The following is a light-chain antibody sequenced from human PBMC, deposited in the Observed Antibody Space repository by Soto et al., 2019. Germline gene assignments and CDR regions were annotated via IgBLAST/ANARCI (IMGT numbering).Light chain of an antibody. CDR3: QQRSNWPPLIT. CDR1: QSVSSY. CDR2: DAS. Sequence: EIVLTQSPATLSLSPWERAALSCRASQSVSSYLAWYQQKPGQAPRLLIYDASNRATGIPARFSGSGSGTDFTLTISSLEPEDFAVYYCQQRSNWPPLITFGQGTRLEIK. J-gene: IGKJ5*01. V-gene: IGKV3-11*01.